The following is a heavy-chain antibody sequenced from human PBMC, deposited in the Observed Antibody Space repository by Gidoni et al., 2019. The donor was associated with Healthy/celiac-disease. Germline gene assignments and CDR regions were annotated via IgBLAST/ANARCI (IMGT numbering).Heavy chain of an antibody. CDR1: GFTFSSYA. V-gene: IGHV3-23*01. CDR3: AKAGEYGGNSNY. CDR2: ISGSGGST. J-gene: IGHJ4*02. Sequence: EVQLLESGGGLVQPGGYLRLSCAASGFTFSSYAMRWVRQAPGTGLEVVSAISGSGGSTYYADSVKGRFTISRDNSKNTLYLQMNSLRAEDTAVYYCAKAGEYGGNSNYWGQGTLVTVSS. D-gene: IGHD2-21*02.